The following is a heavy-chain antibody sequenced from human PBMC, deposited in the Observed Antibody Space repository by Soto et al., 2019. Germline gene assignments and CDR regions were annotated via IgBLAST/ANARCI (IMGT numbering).Heavy chain of an antibody. J-gene: IGHJ4*02. CDR3: ARHFSVDHFDY. D-gene: IGHD3-9*01. CDR1: GDSITSNSYF. CDR2: IYYSGST. V-gene: IGHV4-39*01. Sequence: SSETLSLTCPVSGDSITSNSYFWAWIRQPPGKGLEWIGSIYYSGSTYHNPSLKSRVTISVDRSNNQFSLKLTSVTAADTAVYYCARHFSVDHFDYWGQGALVTVSS.